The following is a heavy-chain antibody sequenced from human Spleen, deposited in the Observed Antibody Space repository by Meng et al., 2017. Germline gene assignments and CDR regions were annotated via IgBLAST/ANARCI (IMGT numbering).Heavy chain of an antibody. V-gene: IGHV5-51*01. CDR3: ARRVGSGWYFDY. D-gene: IGHD6-19*01. CDR1: GYSFTSYW. CDR2: IYPGDSDT. J-gene: IGHJ4*02. Sequence: GGSLRLSCKGSGYSFTSYWIGWVRQMPGKGLEWMGTIYPGDSDTKYCPSFQGQVTVSADKSISTAYLQWNSLKASDTAMYYCARRVGSGWYFDYWGQGTLVTVSS.